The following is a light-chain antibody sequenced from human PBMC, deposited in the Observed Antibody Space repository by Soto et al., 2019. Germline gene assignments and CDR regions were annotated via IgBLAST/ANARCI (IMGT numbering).Light chain of an antibody. CDR2: DVS. CDR3: SSYTSSSTLFYV. CDR1: SSEDGGYNY. Sequence: QSVLTQPASVSGSPGQSITISCTGTSSEDGGYNYVSWYQQHPGKAPKLMNYDVSNRPSGVSNQLSGSKSGNTASQTISRLQAEDEADYYCSSYTSSSTLFYVFGTGTKVTVL. J-gene: IGLJ1*01. V-gene: IGLV2-14*01.